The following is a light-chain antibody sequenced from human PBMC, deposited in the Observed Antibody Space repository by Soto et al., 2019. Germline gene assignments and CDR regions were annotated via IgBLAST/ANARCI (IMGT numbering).Light chain of an antibody. CDR1: QSVSSFY. J-gene: IGKJ1*01. CDR2: GAS. V-gene: IGKV3-20*01. CDR3: QQYGNSLWT. Sequence: DIVLMQFPGPLALSPGERASLSCRASQSVSSFYLAWYQQKPGQAPRLLIYGASRRATGIPDRFSGSGSGTDFTLTISRLEPEDFAVYYCQQYGNSLWTFGQGTKVDIK.